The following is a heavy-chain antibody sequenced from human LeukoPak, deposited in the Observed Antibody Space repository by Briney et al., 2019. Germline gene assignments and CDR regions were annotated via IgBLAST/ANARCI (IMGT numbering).Heavy chain of an antibody. D-gene: IGHD4/OR15-4a*01. CDR2: ISDSGGST. Sequence: GGSLRLSCAASGFTFSDYAMSWVRQAPGNGLEWVSTISDSGGSTYYADSVKGRFTISRDNSKNTLYLQMNSLRAEDTAIHYCAKAPSPDYGGGGPLFMDFWGQGTRVAVSS. V-gene: IGHV3-23*01. J-gene: IGHJ6*02. CDR1: GFTFSDYA. CDR3: AKAPSPDYGGGGPLFMDF.